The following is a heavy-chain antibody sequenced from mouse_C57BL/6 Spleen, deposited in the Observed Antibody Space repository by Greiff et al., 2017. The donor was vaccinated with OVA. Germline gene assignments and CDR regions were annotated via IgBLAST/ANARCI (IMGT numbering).Heavy chain of an antibody. CDR2: IDPSDSYT. CDR3: ARPLTVGFAY. CDR1: GYTFTSYW. D-gene: IGHD1-1*01. J-gene: IGHJ3*01. V-gene: IGHV1-50*01. Sequence: VQLQQSGAELVKPGASVKLSCKASGYTFTSYWMQWVKQRPGQGLEWIGEIDPSDSYTNYNQKFKGKATLTVDTSSSTAYMQLSSLTSEDSAVYYCARPLTVGFAYWGQGTLVTVSA.